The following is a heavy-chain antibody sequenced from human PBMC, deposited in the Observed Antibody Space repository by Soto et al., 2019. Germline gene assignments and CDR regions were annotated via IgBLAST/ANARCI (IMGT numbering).Heavy chain of an antibody. CDR2: IYYSGST. J-gene: IGHJ1*01. CDR3: ARRPQDCSGGRCYLYFHH. V-gene: IGHV4-30-4*01. Sequence: SETLSLTCTVFGGSISSGDYYWSWIRQPPGKGLEWIGYIYYSGSTYYNPSLKSRVTISVDTSKNQFSLKLSSVTAADTAVYYCARRPQDCSGGRCYLYFHHWGQGTLVTVS. D-gene: IGHD2-15*01. CDR1: GGSISSGDYY.